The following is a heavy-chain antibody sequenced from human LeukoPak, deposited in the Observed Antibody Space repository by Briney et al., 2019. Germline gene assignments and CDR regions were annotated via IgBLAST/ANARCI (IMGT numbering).Heavy chain of an antibody. CDR1: GFTFSSYS. CDR2: ISSSSSTI. D-gene: IGHD4-11*01. J-gene: IGHJ4*02. CDR3: ARDLRSTITNVADY. V-gene: IGHV3-48*01. Sequence: GGSLRLSCAASGFTFSSYSMNWVRQAPGKGLEWVSYISSSSSTIYYADSVKGRFTISRDNAKNSLYLQMNSLRAEDTAVYYCARDLRSTITNVADYWGQGTLVTVSS.